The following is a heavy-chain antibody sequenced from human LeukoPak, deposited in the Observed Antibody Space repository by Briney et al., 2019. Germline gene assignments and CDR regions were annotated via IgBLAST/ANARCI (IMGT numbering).Heavy chain of an antibody. D-gene: IGHD2-15*01. CDR1: GGSISSGGYY. J-gene: IGHJ4*02. CDR3: ASYGGCSGGSCFFDY. V-gene: IGHV4-30-2*01. CDR2: IYHSGST. Sequence: PSETLSLTCTVSGGSISSGGYYWSWIRQPPGKGLEWIGYIYHSGSTYYNPSLKSRVTISVDRSKNQFSLKLSSVTAADTAVYYCASYGGCSGGSCFFDYWGQGTLVTVSS.